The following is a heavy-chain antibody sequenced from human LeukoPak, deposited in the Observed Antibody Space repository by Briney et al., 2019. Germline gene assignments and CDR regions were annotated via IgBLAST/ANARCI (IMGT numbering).Heavy chain of an antibody. CDR3: ARPPLRYFDWLIDY. CDR1: GFTFSLYS. D-gene: IGHD3-9*01. CDR2: INEDGSEK. J-gene: IGHJ4*02. Sequence: GGSLRLSCAASGFTFSLYSMTWVRQAAGEGLEWVANINEDGSEKYYVDSVKGRFTIARDNAKNSLYLQMNSLRAEDTAVYYCARPPLRYFDWLIDYWGQGTLVTVS. V-gene: IGHV3-7*01.